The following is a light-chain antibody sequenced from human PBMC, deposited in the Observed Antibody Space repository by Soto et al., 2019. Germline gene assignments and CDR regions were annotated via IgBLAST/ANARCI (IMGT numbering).Light chain of an antibody. CDR2: DAS. Sequence: EILLTQSPATLTLSPGERATLSCRASQSVSSYLAWYQQKPGQAPRLLIYDASNRATGIPARFSGSGSGTDFTLTISSLEPEDFAVYYCQQRSNWPRWTFGQGTKV. J-gene: IGKJ1*01. CDR1: QSVSSY. V-gene: IGKV3-11*01. CDR3: QQRSNWPRWT.